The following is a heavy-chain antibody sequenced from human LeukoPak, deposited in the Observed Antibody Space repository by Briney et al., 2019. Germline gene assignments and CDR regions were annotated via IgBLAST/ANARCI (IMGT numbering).Heavy chain of an antibody. Sequence: PSETLSLTCTVSGGSISSGSYYWSWIRQPAGKGLEWIGRIYTSGSTNYNPSLKSRVTISVDTSKNQFSLKLSSVTAADTAVYYCARDRGGSPPDYWGQGNLVTVSS. CDR2: IYTSGST. CDR1: GGSISSGSYY. J-gene: IGHJ4*02. V-gene: IGHV4-61*02. D-gene: IGHD3-10*01. CDR3: ARDRGGSPPDY.